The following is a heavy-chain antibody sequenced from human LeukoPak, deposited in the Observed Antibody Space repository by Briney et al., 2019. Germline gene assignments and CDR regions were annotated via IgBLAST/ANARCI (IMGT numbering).Heavy chain of an antibody. CDR3: ARFLGYCSSTSCYRFDY. Sequence: KPSETLSLNCTVSGGSISTYYWSWIRQPPGKGLEWIGNIYYSGSTYYNPSLKSRVTISVDTSKNQFSLKLSSVTAADTAVYYCARFLGYCSSTSCYRFDYWGQGTLVTVSS. CDR1: GGSISTYY. D-gene: IGHD2-2*01. CDR2: IYYSGST. V-gene: IGHV4-59*12. J-gene: IGHJ4*02.